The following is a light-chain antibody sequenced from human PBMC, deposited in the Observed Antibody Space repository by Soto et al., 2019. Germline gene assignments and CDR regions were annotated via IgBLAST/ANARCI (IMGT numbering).Light chain of an antibody. J-gene: IGLJ2*01. V-gene: IGLV2-14*01. Sequence: QSALTQPASVSGSPGQSIAISCTGTSSDVGGYNYVSWYQQHPGKAPKLMIFDVSNRPSGVSNRFSGSKSGSTASLTISGLQAEDEADYYCVSYTSTSTRVFGGGTQLTVL. CDR2: DVS. CDR1: SSDVGGYNY. CDR3: VSYTSTSTRV.